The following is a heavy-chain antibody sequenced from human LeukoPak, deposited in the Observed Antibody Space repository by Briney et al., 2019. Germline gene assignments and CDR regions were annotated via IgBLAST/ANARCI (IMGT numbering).Heavy chain of an antibody. Sequence: SETLSLTCTVSGGSISSGGYYWSWIRQPPGTGLEWIGYIYHSGSTYYNPSLKSRVTISVDRSKNQFSLKLSSVTAEDTAVYYCAREAYCGGDCYRQVWISGYFQHWGQGTLVTVSS. CDR1: GGSISSGGYY. D-gene: IGHD2-21*02. CDR3: AREAYCGGDCYRQVWISGYFQH. J-gene: IGHJ1*01. V-gene: IGHV4-30-2*01. CDR2: IYHSGST.